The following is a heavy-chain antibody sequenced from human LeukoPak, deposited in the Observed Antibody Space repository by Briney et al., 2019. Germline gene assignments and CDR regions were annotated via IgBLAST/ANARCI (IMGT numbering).Heavy chain of an antibody. Sequence: GESLKISCKGSGYSFSSYWISWVRQMPGKGLEWMGRIDPGDSFTKYRPSLEGRVTISVDKSLSTVYLQWSSLKASDTAMYYCARYVDIVATIPLANWFDPWGQGTLVTVSS. CDR3: ARYVDIVATIPLANWFDP. CDR2: IDPGDSFT. V-gene: IGHV5-10-1*01. J-gene: IGHJ5*02. D-gene: IGHD5-12*01. CDR1: GYSFSSYW.